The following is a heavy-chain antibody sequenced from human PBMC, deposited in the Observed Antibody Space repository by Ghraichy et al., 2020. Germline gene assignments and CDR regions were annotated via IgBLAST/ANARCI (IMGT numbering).Heavy chain of an antibody. CDR2: INHSGST. CDR1: GGSFSGYY. CDR3: ARGLSSGWYGGWNYYYYGMDV. Sequence: SETLSLTCAVYGGSFSGYYWSWIRQPPGKGLEWIGEINHSGSTNYNPSLKSRVTISVDTSKNQFSLKLSSVTAADTAVYYCARGLSSGWYGGWNYYYYGMDVWGQGTTVTVSS. J-gene: IGHJ6*02. D-gene: IGHD6-19*01. V-gene: IGHV4-34*01.